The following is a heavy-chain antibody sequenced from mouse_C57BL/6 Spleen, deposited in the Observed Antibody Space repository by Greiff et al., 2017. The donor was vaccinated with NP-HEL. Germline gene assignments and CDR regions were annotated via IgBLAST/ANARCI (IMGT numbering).Heavy chain of an antibody. CDR1: GFTFSDYY. CDR3: ARGLGHAMDY. CDR2: INYDGSST. J-gene: IGHJ4*01. D-gene: IGHD4-1*01. V-gene: IGHV5-16*01. Sequence: EVKLVESEGGLVQPGSSMKLSCTASGFTFSDYYMAWVRQVPEKGLEWVANINYDGSSTYYLDSLKSRFIISRDNAKNILYLQMSSLKSEDTATYYCARGLGHAMDYWGQGTSVTVSS.